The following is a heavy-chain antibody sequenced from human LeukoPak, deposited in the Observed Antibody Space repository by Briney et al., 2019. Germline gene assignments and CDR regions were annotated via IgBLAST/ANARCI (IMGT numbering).Heavy chain of an antibody. CDR3: AKRLGIAAADDAFDI. Sequence: PGGSLRLSCAASGFTFYDYAMHWVRQAPGKGLEWVSLISGDGGSTYYADSVKGRFTISRDNSKNSLYLQMNSLRTEDTALYYCAKRLGIAAADDAFDIWGQGTMVTVSS. CDR1: GFTFYDYA. V-gene: IGHV3-43*02. D-gene: IGHD6-13*01. CDR2: ISGDGGST. J-gene: IGHJ3*02.